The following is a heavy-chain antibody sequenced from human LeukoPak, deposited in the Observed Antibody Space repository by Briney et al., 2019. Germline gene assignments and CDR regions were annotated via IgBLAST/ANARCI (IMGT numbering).Heavy chain of an antibody. CDR3: VRACGGDCYLADY. CDR1: GFSVSHNY. V-gene: IGHV3-21*01. J-gene: IGHJ4*02. D-gene: IGHD2-21*02. CDR2: ISSSSSYI. Sequence: GGSLRLSCAASGFSVSHNYMSWVRQAPGKGLEWVASISSSSSYIYYADSVKGRFTISRDYAKNSPYLQMNSLRAEDTAVYYCVRACGGDCYLADYWGQGTLVTVSS.